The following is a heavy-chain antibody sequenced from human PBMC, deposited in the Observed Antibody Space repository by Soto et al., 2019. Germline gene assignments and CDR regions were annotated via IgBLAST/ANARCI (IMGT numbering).Heavy chain of an antibody. J-gene: IGHJ6*02. D-gene: IGHD2-8*01. CDR2: ISGSGGST. V-gene: IGHV3-23*01. CDR1: GFTFSSYA. Sequence: HPGGSLRLSCAASGFTFSSYAMSWVRQAPGKGLEWVSAISGSGGSTYYADSVKGRFTISRDNSKNTLYLQMNSLRAEDTAVYYCAKGDCTNGVCPLYYYGMDVWGQGTTVTVSS. CDR3: AKGDCTNGVCPLYYYGMDV.